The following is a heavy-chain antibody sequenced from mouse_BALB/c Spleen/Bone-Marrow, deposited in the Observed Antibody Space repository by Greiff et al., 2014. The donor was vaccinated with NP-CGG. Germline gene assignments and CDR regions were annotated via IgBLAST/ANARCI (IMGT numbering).Heavy chain of an antibody. J-gene: IGHJ1*01. CDR2: INPSNGGT. CDR1: GYSFTRYY. Sequence: QVQLQQSGAELVKPGASVKLSCKASGYSFTRYYMYWVKQRPGQGLEWIGEINPSNGGTNFNEKFKSKATLTVDKSSSTAYMQFSSLTYEDSAVYYCTRSNYGYWYFDVWGAGPTVTVSS. V-gene: IGHV1S81*02. D-gene: IGHD1-1*01. CDR3: TRSNYGYWYFDV.